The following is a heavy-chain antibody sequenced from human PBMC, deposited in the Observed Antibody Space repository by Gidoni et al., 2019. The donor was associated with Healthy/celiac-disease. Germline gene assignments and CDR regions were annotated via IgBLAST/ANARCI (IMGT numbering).Heavy chain of an antibody. J-gene: IGHJ4*02. V-gene: IGHV3-7*01. CDR2: IKQDGSEK. CDR1: GFTFSSYG. Sequence: EVQLVESGGGLVQPGGSLSLSCAASGFTFSSYGMSWVRQAPGKGLEWVANIKQDGSEKYYVDSVKGRFTISRDNAKNSLYLQMNSLRAEDTAVYYCARDEHDYVGYWGQGTLVTVSS. CDR3: ARDEHDYVGY.